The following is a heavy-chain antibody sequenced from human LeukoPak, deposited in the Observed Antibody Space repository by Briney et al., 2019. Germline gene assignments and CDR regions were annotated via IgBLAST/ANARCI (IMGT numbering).Heavy chain of an antibody. J-gene: IGHJ4*02. Sequence: GGSLRLSCAASGFTFSSYSMNWVSQAPGKGLEWVSSISSSSSYIYYADSVKGRFTISRDNAKNSLYLQMNSLRAEDTAVYYCARDRQVAAAGTVDYWGQGTLVTVSS. D-gene: IGHD6-13*01. CDR1: GFTFSSYS. CDR2: ISSSSSYI. CDR3: ARDRQVAAAGTVDY. V-gene: IGHV3-21*01.